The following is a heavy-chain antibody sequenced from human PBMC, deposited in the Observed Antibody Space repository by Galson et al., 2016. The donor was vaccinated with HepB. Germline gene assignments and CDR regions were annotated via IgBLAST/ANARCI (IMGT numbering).Heavy chain of an antibody. V-gene: IGHV3-48*02. CDR1: GFTFSYYS. CDR3: AREGTSFDY. CDR2: ISTVGSTI. D-gene: IGHD1-1*01. Sequence: SLRLSCAASGFTFSYYSMNWVRQAPGKGLEWIAYISTVGSTIHYSDSVRGRFTSSRDNDKTLLYLQMNSLRDEDTAVYYCAREGTSFDYWGQGTLVTVSS. J-gene: IGHJ4*02.